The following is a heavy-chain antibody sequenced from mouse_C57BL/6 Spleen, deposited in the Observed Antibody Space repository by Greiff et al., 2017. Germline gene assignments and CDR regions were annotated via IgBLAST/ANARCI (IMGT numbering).Heavy chain of an antibody. CDR3: ANYYGSSPWFAY. J-gene: IGHJ3*01. D-gene: IGHD1-1*01. CDR2: IYPGDGDT. Sequence: VKLVESGPELVKPGASVKISCKASGYAFSSSWMNWVKQRPGKGLEWIGRIYPGDGDTNYNGKFKGKATLTADKSSSTAYMQLSSLTSEDSAVYFCANYYGSSPWFAYWGQGTLVTVSA. CDR1: GYAFSSSW. V-gene: IGHV1-82*01.